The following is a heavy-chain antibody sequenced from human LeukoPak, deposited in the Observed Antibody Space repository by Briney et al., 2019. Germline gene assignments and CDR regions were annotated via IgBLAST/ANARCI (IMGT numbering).Heavy chain of an antibody. J-gene: IGHJ4*02. CDR1: GYTFTSYY. CDR2: INPSGGST. V-gene: IGHV1-46*01. CDR3: ARVAHDYVWGSYSHYFDY. Sequence: GASVKVSCKASGYTFTSYYMHWVRQAPGQGLEWMGIINPSGGSTSYAQKFQGRVTMTRDTSTSTVYMELSSLRSEDTAVYYCARVAHDYVWGSYSHYFDYRGQGTLVTVSS. D-gene: IGHD3-16*01.